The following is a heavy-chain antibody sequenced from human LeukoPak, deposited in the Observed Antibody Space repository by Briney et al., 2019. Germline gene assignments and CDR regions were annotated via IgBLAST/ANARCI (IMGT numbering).Heavy chain of an antibody. V-gene: IGHV4-34*01. J-gene: IGHJ4*02. CDR1: GGSFSGYY. Sequence: SETLSLTCAVYGGSFSGYYWSWIRQPPGKGLEWIGEINHSGSTNYNPSLKSRVTISVDTSKNQFSLKLSSVTAAGTAVYYCASTHRRFGGLLYYFDYWGQGTLVTVSS. CDR3: ASTHRRFGGLLYYFDY. CDR2: INHSGST. D-gene: IGHD3-10*01.